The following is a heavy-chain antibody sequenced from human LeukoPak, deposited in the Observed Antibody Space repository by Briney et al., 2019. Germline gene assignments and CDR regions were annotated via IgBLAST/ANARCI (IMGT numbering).Heavy chain of an antibody. CDR3: AKDPHNWNYAYNWFDP. CDR1: GFTFSSYA. J-gene: IGHJ5*02. D-gene: IGHD1-7*01. Sequence: GGSLRLSCAASGFTFSSYAMSWVRQAPGKGLEWVSAISGSGGSTYYADPVKGRFTISRDNSKNTLYLQMNSLRAEDTAVYYCAKDPHNWNYAYNWFDPWGQGTLVTVSS. V-gene: IGHV3-23*01. CDR2: ISGSGGST.